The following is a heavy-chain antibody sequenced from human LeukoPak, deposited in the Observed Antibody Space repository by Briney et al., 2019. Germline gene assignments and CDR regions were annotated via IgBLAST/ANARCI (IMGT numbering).Heavy chain of an antibody. J-gene: IGHJ6*02. CDR1: GGTFSSYA. CDR3: ARDQHLLDTIFGVVIPMGYYYYGMDV. V-gene: IGHV1-69*13. D-gene: IGHD3-3*01. CDR2: IIPIFGTA. Sequence: ASVKVSCKASGGTFSSYAISWVRQAPGQGLEWMGGIIPIFGTANYAQKFQGRVTITADESTSTAYMELSSLRSEDTAVYYCARDQHLLDTIFGVVIPMGYYYYGMDVWGQGTTVTVSS.